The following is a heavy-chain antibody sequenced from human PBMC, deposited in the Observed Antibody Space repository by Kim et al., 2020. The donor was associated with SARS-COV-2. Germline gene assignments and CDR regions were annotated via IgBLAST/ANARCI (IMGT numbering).Heavy chain of an antibody. CDR1: GGSISSSSYY. D-gene: IGHD6-13*01. CDR3: ARLSSRWPPEAFDI. CDR2: IYYSGST. V-gene: IGHV4-39*01. Sequence: SETLSLTCTVSGGSISSSSYYWGWIRQPPGKGLEWIGSIYYSGSTYYNPSLKSRVTISVDTSKNQFSLKLSSVTAADTVVYYCARLSSRWPPEAFDICG. J-gene: IGHJ3*02.